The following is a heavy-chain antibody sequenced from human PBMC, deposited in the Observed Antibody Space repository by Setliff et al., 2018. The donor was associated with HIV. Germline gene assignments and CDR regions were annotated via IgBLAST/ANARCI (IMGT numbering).Heavy chain of an antibody. Sequence: PGGSLRLSCVASGFTFDEYALHWVRQVPGKGLEWVSSIGWNGVSIAYADSVKGRFTISRDNAKNSLYLEMNSLRVEDTAVYYCVRVAGFSSSWFGYWGPGTLVTAPQ. D-gene: IGHD6-13*01. CDR1: GFTFDEYA. CDR3: VRVAGFSSSWFGY. V-gene: IGHV3-9*01. J-gene: IGHJ4*02. CDR2: IGWNGVSI.